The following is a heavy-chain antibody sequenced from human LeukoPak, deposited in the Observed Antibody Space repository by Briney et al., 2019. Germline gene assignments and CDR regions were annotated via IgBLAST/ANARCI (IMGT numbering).Heavy chain of an antibody. D-gene: IGHD6-13*01. J-gene: IGHJ4*02. CDR1: GGSISSSSYY. CDR3: ARHVPWGRLSSSSWGASRGYFDY. V-gene: IGHV4-39*01. Sequence: SETLSLTCTVSGGSISSSSYYWGWIRQPPGKGLEWIGSIYYSGSTYYNPSLKSRVTISVDTSKNQFSLKLSSVTAADTAVYYCARHVPWGRLSSSSWGASRGYFDYWGQGTLVTVSS. CDR2: IYYSGST.